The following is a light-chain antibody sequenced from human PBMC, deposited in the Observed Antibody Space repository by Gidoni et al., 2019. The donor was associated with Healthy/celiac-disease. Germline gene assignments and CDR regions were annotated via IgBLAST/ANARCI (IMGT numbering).Light chain of an antibody. J-gene: IGKJ1*01. CDR3: QQYNSYSWT. V-gene: IGKV1-5*03. CDR1: QSISSW. Sequence: DIQMTQSPSTLSASVGDRVTSTCRASQSISSWLAWYKQKPGKAPKLMIYKASSLESGVPSRFSGSGSGTEFTLTSSSLQPDDFATYYCQQYNSYSWTFGQGTKVEIK. CDR2: KAS.